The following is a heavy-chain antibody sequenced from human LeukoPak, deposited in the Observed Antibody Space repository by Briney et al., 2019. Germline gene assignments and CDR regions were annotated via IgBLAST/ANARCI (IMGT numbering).Heavy chain of an antibody. J-gene: IGHJ3*02. Sequence: GASVKVSCKASGGTFSSYAISWVRQAPGQGLEWMGGIIPIFGTANYAQKFQGRVTITADESTSTAYVELSSLRSEDTAVYYCARARGRYGDYGFRHAFDIWGQGTMVTVSS. CDR2: IIPIFGTA. CDR3: ARARGRYGDYGFRHAFDI. V-gene: IGHV1-69*13. CDR1: GGTFSSYA. D-gene: IGHD4-17*01.